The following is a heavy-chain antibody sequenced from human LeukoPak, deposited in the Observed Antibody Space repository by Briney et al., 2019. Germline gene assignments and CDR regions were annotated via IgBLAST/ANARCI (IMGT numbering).Heavy chain of an antibody. V-gene: IGHV3-23*01. Sequence: GGSLRLSCAASGFTFTSNAMTWVRQAPGKGLEWVSSISGSGGSTYYADPVKGRFTISRDTSKNTLYLQMNSLRAEDTAVYYCARDRDGGTYYDYWGQGTLVTVSS. D-gene: IGHD1-1*01. CDR2: ISGSGGST. CDR3: ARDRDGGTYYDY. J-gene: IGHJ4*02. CDR1: GFTFTSNA.